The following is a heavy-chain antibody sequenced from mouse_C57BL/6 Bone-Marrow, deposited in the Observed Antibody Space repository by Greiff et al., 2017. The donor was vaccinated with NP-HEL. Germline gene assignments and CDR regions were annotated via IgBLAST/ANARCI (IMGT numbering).Heavy chain of an antibody. J-gene: IGHJ1*03. D-gene: IGHD1-1*01. V-gene: IGHV1-52*01. Sequence: QVQLQQSGAELVRPGSSVKLSCKASGYTFTSYWMHWVKQRPIQGLEWIGNIDPSDSETHYNQKFKDKATLTVDKSSSTAYMQLSSLTSEDSAVYYCARGDYGSTHWYFDVWGTGTTVTVSS. CDR2: IDPSDSET. CDR1: GYTFTSYW. CDR3: ARGDYGSTHWYFDV.